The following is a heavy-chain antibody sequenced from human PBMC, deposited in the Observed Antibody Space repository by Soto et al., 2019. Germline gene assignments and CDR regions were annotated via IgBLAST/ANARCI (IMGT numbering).Heavy chain of an antibody. CDR3: ARDQGSHPGD. Sequence: QVQLQESGPGLVRPSGTLSLTRAVSGASISSGSWWSWVRQPPGKGLEWIGEIYHGGSTNYNPSLKSRVTMSVVPSKNLFSLTLSSVTAADTAFYFCARDQGSHPGDWGQGTLVSVSS. D-gene: IGHD6-13*01. J-gene: IGHJ4*02. CDR1: GASISSGSW. CDR2: IYHGGST. V-gene: IGHV4-4*02.